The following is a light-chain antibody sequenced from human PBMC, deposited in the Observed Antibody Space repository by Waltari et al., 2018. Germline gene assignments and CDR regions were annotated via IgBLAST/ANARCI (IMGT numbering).Light chain of an antibody. CDR3: HQYYTTPYT. V-gene: IGKV4-1*01. CDR2: WAS. CDR1: QTVLYSSTNKNY. J-gene: IGKJ2*01. Sequence: DIVMTQSPDSLAVSLGERATIPCKSSQTVLYSSTNKNYLAWYQQKPGQPPKLLILWASPRESWVPDRFSGSGSGTDFTLTVSSLQAEDVAVYYCHQYYTTPYTFGQGTKLEIK.